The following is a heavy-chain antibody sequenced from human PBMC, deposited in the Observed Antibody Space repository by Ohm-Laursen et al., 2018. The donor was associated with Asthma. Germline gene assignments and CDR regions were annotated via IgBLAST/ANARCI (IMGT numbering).Heavy chain of an antibody. D-gene: IGHD2/OR15-2a*01. J-gene: IGHJ4*02. CDR3: ARLSCNGNCLQLYYLDY. CDR1: GFTFSRYA. V-gene: IGHV3-30-3*01. CDR2: ISYDGSNK. Sequence: SLRLSCAASGFTFSRYAMHWVRQAPGKGLEWVAVISYDGSNKYYADSVQGRFTISRDNSKNTLYLQMNSLRAEDTAVYYCARLSCNGNCLQLYYLDYWGQGARVTVPS.